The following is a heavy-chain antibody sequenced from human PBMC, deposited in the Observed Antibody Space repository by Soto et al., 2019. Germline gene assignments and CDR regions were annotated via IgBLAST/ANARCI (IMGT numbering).Heavy chain of an antibody. CDR1: GGSVSSTSYY. CDR2: IYYSGTT. CDR3: ARHVSHSSSWYLGS. D-gene: IGHD6-13*01. J-gene: IGHJ5*02. V-gene: IGHV4-39*01. Sequence: QLQLQESGPGLVKPSETLSLTCTVSGGSVSSTSYYWGWIRQAPGKGLEWIGTIYYSGTTYYNPSLKSRVTVSVDTSKNRFSLKLNSVTAADTAVYYCARHVSHSSSWYLGSWGQGTLVTVSS.